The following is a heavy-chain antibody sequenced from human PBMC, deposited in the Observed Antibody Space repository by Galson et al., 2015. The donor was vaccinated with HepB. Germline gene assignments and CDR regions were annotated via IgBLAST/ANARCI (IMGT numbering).Heavy chain of an antibody. J-gene: IGHJ2*01. D-gene: IGHD3-22*01. CDR2: INTNTGNP. CDR1: GYTFTSYA. V-gene: IGHV7-4-1*02. CDR3: ARVPGYYYDSSGYYGTSSWYFDL. Sequence: SVKVSCKASGYTFTSYAMNWVRQAPGQGLGWMGWINTNTGNPTYAQGFTGRFVFSLDTSVSTAYLQISSLKAEDTAVYYCARVPGYYYDSSGYYGTSSWYFDLWGRGTLVTVSS.